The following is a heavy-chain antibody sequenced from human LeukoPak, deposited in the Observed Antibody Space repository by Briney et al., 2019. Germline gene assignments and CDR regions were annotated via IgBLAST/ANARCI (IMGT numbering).Heavy chain of an antibody. CDR1: GFSFSNYG. CDR3: AREKVTVADPYYFDY. CDR2: ISSDGSNK. Sequence: PGGSLRLSCAASGFSFSNYGMHWVRQAPGKGLEWVAVISSDGSNKYYADSVKGRFTISRDNSKSTLYLQMNSLRAEDTAVYYCAREKVTVADPYYFDYWGQGTLVTVSS. V-gene: IGHV3-33*01. J-gene: IGHJ4*02. D-gene: IGHD6-19*01.